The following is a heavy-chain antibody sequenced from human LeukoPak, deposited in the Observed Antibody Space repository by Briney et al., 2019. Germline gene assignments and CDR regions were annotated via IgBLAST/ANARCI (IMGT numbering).Heavy chain of an antibody. CDR1: GYSVTSYW. Sequence: GESLKISCKGSGYSVTSYWIGGVRQIPGKGLEWMGIIYPGDSDPRYSPPFQGQVTISADKSTRTAYLQWSSLKASDTAMYYCARRDGYWGQGTLVTVSS. V-gene: IGHV5-51*01. CDR3: ARRDGY. CDR2: IYPGDSDP. D-gene: IGHD5-24*01. J-gene: IGHJ4*02.